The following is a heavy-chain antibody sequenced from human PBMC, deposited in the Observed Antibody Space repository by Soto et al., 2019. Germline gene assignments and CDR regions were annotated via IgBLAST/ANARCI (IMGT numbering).Heavy chain of an antibody. CDR2: IHHSGST. CDR3: ASESITARPQGVY. D-gene: IGHD6-6*01. J-gene: IGHJ4*02. CDR1: GGSISSGGYS. Sequence: QLQLQESGSGLVKPSQTLSLTCAVSGGSISSGGYSWSWIRQPPGKGLEWIGYIHHSGSTYYNPSLKSRVTILVERSKNKFSRKLSLVTAAAQAVYYCASESITARPQGVYWGQGTLVTVSS. V-gene: IGHV4-30-2*01.